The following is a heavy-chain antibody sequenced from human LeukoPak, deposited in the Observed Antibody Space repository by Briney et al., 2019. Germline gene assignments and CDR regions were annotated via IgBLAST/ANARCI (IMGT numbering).Heavy chain of an antibody. Sequence: ASVKVSCKASGYTFTSYGISWVRQAPGQGLEWMGWISAYNGNTNYAQKLQGRVTMTTDTSTSTAYMELRSLRSDDTAVYYCARDGPTIVVVPEYYFDYWGQGTLVTVSS. CDR3: ARDGPTIVVVPEYYFDY. CDR1: GYTFTSYG. J-gene: IGHJ4*02. CDR2: ISAYNGNT. V-gene: IGHV1-18*01. D-gene: IGHD2-2*01.